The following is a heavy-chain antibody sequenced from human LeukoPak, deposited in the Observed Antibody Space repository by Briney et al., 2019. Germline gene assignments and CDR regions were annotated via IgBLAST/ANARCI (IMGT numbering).Heavy chain of an antibody. J-gene: IGHJ6*02. CDR2: IYYSGST. V-gene: IGHV4-59*08. CDR3: ARHRSRDIVVVPAAQRYYYYGMDV. D-gene: IGHD2-2*01. Sequence: NPSETLSLTCTVSGGSISSYYWSWIRQPPGKGLGWIGYIYYSGSTNYNPSLKSRVTISVDTSKNQFSLKLSSVTAADTAVYYCARHRSRDIVVVPAAQRYYYYGMDVWGQGTTVTVSS. CDR1: GGSISSYY.